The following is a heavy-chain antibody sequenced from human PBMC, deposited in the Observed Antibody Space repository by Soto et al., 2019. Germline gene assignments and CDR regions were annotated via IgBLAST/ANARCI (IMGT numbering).Heavy chain of an antibody. CDR3: ARALRGGYSSGWYWDLDYYYGMDV. CDR1: GFTFSSYA. D-gene: IGHD6-19*01. CDR2: ISYDGSNK. V-gene: IGHV3-30-3*01. Sequence: QVQLVESGGGVVQPGRSLRLSCAASGFTFSSYAMHWVRQAPGKGLEWVAVISYDGSNKYYADSVKGRFTISRDNSKNTLYLQMNSLRAEDTAVYYCARALRGGYSSGWYWDLDYYYGMDVWGQGTTVTVSS. J-gene: IGHJ6*02.